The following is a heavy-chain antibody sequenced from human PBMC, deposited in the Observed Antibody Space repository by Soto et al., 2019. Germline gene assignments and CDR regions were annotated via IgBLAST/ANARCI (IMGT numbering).Heavy chain of an antibody. CDR3: ARGKDYYDSSGYADY. J-gene: IGHJ4*02. D-gene: IGHD3-22*01. CDR2: ISSSSSYI. Sequence: GSLRLSCAASGFTFSSYSMNWVRQAPGKGLEWVSSISSSSSYIYYADSVKGRFTISRDNAKNSLYLQMNSLRAEDTAVYYCARGKDYYDSSGYADYWGQGTLVTVSS. V-gene: IGHV3-21*01. CDR1: GFTFSSYS.